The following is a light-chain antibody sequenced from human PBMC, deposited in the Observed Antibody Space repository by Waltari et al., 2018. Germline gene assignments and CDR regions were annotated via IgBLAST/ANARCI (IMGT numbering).Light chain of an antibody. Sequence: EIELTQSPGTLSLSPGERATLSCRASQSVSSRHLAWYQHGPGQAPRLLIIAASTRATGIPDRFSGSGSGTDFTLTISRLEPEDFAVYYCQHYATSPEMYTFGQGTKLGIK. CDR1: QSVSSRH. CDR2: AAS. J-gene: IGKJ2*01. V-gene: IGKV3-20*01. CDR3: QHYATSPEMYT.